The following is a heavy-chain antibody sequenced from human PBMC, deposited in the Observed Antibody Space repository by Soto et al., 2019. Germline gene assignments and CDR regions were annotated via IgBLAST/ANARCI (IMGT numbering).Heavy chain of an antibody. D-gene: IGHD1-1*01. CDR3: AKSVYNWNDGFFDY. V-gene: IGHV3-30*18. J-gene: IGHJ4*02. CDR1: GFTFSTYG. Sequence: QVQLVESGGGVVQPGRSLRLSCAASGFTFSTYGMHWVRQAPGKGLEWVAVISYDGVNKYYADSVKGRFTISRDNSKNTLSLQMNSLRAEDTAVYYSAKSVYNWNDGFFDYWGQGTLVTVSS. CDR2: ISYDGVNK.